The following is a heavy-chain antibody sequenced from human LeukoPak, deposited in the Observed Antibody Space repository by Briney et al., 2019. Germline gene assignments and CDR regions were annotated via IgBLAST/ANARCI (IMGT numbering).Heavy chain of an antibody. J-gene: IGHJ6*03. D-gene: IGHD2-15*01. Sequence: GGSLRLSCAASGFTLSSYGMHWVRQAPGKGLEWVAFIRYDGSNKYYADSVKGRFTISRDNSKNTLYLQMNSLRAEDTAVYYCAKVVVVAANVYYYYYMDVWGKGTTVTVSS. V-gene: IGHV3-30*02. CDR1: GFTLSSYG. CDR2: IRYDGSNK. CDR3: AKVVVVAANVYYYYYMDV.